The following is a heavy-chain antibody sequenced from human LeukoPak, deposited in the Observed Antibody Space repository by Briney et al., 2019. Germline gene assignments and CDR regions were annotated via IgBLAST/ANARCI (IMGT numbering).Heavy chain of an antibody. Sequence: GGSLRLSCAASKFTFSDYYMSWIRQAPGKGLEWVSCISSSGSTIYYADSVKGRFTISRDNAKNSLYLQMNSLRAEDTAVYFCARGSPGYSFGFSIWGQGTMVTVSS. CDR1: KFTFSDYY. CDR3: ARGSPGYSFGFSI. V-gene: IGHV3-11*01. J-gene: IGHJ3*02. CDR2: ISSSGSTI. D-gene: IGHD5-18*01.